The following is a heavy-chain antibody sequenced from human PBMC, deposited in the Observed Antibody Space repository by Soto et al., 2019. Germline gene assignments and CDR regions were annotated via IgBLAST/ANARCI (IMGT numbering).Heavy chain of an antibody. CDR2: ISYDGSNK. J-gene: IGHJ4*02. V-gene: IGHV3-30-3*01. CDR1: GFTFSSYA. D-gene: IGHD5-18*01. Sequence: GGSLRLSCAASGFTFSSYAMHWVRQAPGRGLEWVAVISYDGSNKYYADSVKGRFTISRDNSKNTLYLQMNSLRAEDTAVYYCARGIGYSYGPIDDYWCQGTLVTVSS. CDR3: ARGIGYSYGPIDDY.